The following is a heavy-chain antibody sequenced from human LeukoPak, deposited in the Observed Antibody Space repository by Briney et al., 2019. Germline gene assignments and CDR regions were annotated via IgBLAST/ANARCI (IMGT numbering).Heavy chain of an antibody. J-gene: IGHJ4*02. CDR3: ARESYYDSSGYYHYYFDY. CDR1: GGSISSGSYY. D-gene: IGHD3-22*01. CDR2: IYTSGST. V-gene: IGHV4-61*02. Sequence: SQTLSLTCTVSGGSISSGSYYWSWIRQPAGKGLEWIGRIYTSGSTSYNPSLKSRVTISVDTSKNQFSLKLSSVTAADTAVYYCARESYYDSSGYYHYYFDYWGQGTLVTVSS.